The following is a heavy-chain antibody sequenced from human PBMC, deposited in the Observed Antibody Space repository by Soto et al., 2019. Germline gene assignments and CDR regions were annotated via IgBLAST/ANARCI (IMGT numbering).Heavy chain of an antibody. J-gene: IGHJ6*02. CDR3: ARDLERITMVRGVTHYGMDV. V-gene: IGHV4-31*03. Sequence: SETLSLTCTVSGGSISSGGYYWSWIRQHPGKGLEWIGYIYYSGSTYYNPSLKSRVTISVDTSKNQFSLKLSSVTAADTAVYYCARDLERITMVRGVTHYGMDVWGQGTTVTVSS. CDR2: IYYSGST. D-gene: IGHD3-10*01. CDR1: GGSISSGGYY.